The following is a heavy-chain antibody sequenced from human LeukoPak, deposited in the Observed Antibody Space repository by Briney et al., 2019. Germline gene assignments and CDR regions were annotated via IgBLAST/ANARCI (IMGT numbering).Heavy chain of an antibody. CDR3: ARDKGRGGATTPDY. D-gene: IGHD1-26*01. V-gene: IGHV1-18*01. J-gene: IGHJ4*02. CDR1: GYTFTSYG. CDR2: ISAYNGNT. Sequence: RASVKVSCKASGYTFTSYGISWVRQAPGQGLEWMGWISAYNGNTNYAQKLQGRVTMTTDTSTSTAYMELRSLRSDDTAVYYCARDKGRGGATTPDYWGQETLVTVSS.